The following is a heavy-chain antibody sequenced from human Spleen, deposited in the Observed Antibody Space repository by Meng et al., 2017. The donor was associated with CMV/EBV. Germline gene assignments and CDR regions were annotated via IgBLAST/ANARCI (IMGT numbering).Heavy chain of an antibody. V-gene: IGHV1-2*02. D-gene: IGHD3-22*01. CDR2: INPNSGGT. Sequence: ASVKVSCKASGYTFSGYYIYWVRLAPGQGLEWMGWINPNSGGTNYAQKFQGRVTMTRDTSISTAYMELSRLRSDDTAVYYCARDRPYDSTSFDPWGQGTLVTVSS. J-gene: IGHJ5*02. CDR1: GYTFSGYY. CDR3: ARDRPYDSTSFDP.